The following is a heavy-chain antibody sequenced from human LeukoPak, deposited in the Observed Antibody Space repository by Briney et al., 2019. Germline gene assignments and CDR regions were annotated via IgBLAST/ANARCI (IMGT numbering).Heavy chain of an antibody. V-gene: IGHV4-39*01. D-gene: IGHD3-3*01. CDR1: GVCISSSAYY. CDR2: IYYGGST. CDR3: ARHDGTISLNWFDP. Sequence: SETLSLTCSVSGVCISSSAYYWGWVRQPPGKGLEWIGSIYYGGSTYYNPYLRSRVTISVDTSKNQFSLNLYSVTAADTAVYYCARHDGTISLNWFDPWGQGSLVTVSS. J-gene: IGHJ5*02.